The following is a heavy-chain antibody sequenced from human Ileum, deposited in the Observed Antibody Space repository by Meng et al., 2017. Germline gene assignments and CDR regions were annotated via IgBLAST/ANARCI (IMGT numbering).Heavy chain of an antibody. Sequence: QVQLQESGPGLVKPSGTLPPTCAVSGGSISISNWWTWVRQPPGKGLEWIGEIYHTGGTNYNPSLKRRVTISVDKSKNQFSLEVTSVTAADTAVYYCARVRCASVSCYGDSYFDYWGQGILVTVSS. J-gene: IGHJ4*02. V-gene: IGHV4-4*02. CDR3: ARVRCASVSCYGDSYFDY. CDR1: GGSISISNW. CDR2: IYHTGGT. D-gene: IGHD2-15*01.